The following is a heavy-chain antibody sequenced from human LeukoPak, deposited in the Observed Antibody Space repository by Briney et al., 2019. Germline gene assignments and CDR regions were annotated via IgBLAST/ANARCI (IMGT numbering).Heavy chain of an antibody. J-gene: IGHJ4*02. CDR2: ISSRSSYI. Sequence: AGSLRLSCAASGFTFSSYSMNWVRQAPGKGLEWVSSISSRSSYIYYADSMKGRFTISRDNAKNSLYLQMNSLRAEDTAVYYCARDPVEMATIGGGWGPGTLVTVSS. CDR3: ARDPVEMATIGGG. CDR1: GFTFSSYS. V-gene: IGHV3-21*01. D-gene: IGHD5-24*01.